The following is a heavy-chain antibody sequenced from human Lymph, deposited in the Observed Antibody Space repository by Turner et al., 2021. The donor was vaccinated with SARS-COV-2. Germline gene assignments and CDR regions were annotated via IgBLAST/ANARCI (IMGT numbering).Heavy chain of an antibody. D-gene: IGHD1-26*01. CDR2: ISYDGFNK. CDR3: ARGSGSYLSAFDI. J-gene: IGHJ3*02. V-gene: IGHV3-30*04. Sequence: QGHLGEAGGGVVQHGMARRRSRAASGFTFMTDAIHWGRQAPGKGLEWVAVISYDGFNKYYSDSVKGQFTTSRDNSKNTLCLQMGSLRAEDTAVYYCARGSGSYLSAFDIWGQGTMVTVSS. CDR1: GFTFMTDA.